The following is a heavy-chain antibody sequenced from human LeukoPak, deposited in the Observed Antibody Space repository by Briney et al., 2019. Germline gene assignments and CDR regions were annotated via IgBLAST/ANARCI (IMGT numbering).Heavy chain of an antibody. V-gene: IGHV3-23*01. CDR2: ISGGGAST. CDR3: AKDVGKWESLHFFDY. J-gene: IGHJ4*02. CDR1: GFTLSTNA. Sequence: GGSLRLSCLTSGFTLSTNAMSWVRQAPGKGLEWISGISGGGASTYYADSVKGRFTISRDDSRNTLYLQMNSLRGDDTAVYYCAKDVGKWESLHFFDYRGQGTLVTVSS. D-gene: IGHD1-26*01.